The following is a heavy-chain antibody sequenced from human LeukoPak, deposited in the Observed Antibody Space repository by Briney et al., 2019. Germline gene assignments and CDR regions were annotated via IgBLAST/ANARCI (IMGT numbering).Heavy chain of an antibody. CDR2: IRSKAYGGTT. V-gene: IGHV3-49*04. Sequence: GGSLRHSCTGSGLTFGDYTVSWVRQAPGRGLEWVGFIRSKAYGGTTAYAAAAKGRFTISRDDSKSIASLQMNSLKTEDTAVYFCSVGSRGTYIPTFDLWGQGTLVTVSS. CDR3: SVGSRGTYIPTFDL. J-gene: IGHJ5*02. D-gene: IGHD1-26*01. CDR1: GLTFGDYT.